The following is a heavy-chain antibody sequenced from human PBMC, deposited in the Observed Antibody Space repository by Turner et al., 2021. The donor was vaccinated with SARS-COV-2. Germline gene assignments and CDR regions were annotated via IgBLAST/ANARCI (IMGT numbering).Heavy chain of an antibody. Sequence: EVQLFESGGGLVQPGGSLRLSCAASGFLFISYAMSWVRQAPGKGLEWVSAISGSGGSTYYADSVKGRFTISRDKSKNTLYLQMNSMRAEDTAVYYCAKDSGTSTRWFGELLYQEFDYWGQGTLVTVSS. D-gene: IGHD3-10*01. V-gene: IGHV3-23*01. J-gene: IGHJ4*02. CDR1: GFLFISYA. CDR2: ISGSGGST. CDR3: AKDSGTSTRWFGELLYQEFDY.